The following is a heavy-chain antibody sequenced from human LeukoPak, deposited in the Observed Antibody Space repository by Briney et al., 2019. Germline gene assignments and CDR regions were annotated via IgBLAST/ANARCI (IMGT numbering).Heavy chain of an antibody. CDR1: GGSISSGSYY. CDR2: IYTSGST. J-gene: IGHJ6*03. V-gene: IGHV4-61*02. CDR3: ARYSSRVVVDYYYYYMDV. D-gene: IGHD6-13*01. Sequence: SSETLSLTCTVSGGSISSGSYYWSWIRQPAGKGLEWIGRIYTSGSTNYNPSLKSRVTISVDTSKNQFSLKLSSVTAADTAVYYCARYSSRVVVDYYYYYMDVWGKGTTVTVSS.